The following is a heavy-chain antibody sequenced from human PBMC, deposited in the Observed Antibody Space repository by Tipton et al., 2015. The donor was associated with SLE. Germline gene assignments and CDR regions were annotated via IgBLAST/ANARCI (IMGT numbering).Heavy chain of an antibody. CDR1: GGSISSYY. V-gene: IGHV4-59*01. Sequence: LSLTCTVSGGSISSYYWSWIRQPPGKGLEWFGYIYYSGSTNYNPSLKSRVTVSVDTSKNQFSLKLSSVTAADTAVYYCARELGMVAFDIWGQGTMVTVSS. D-gene: IGHD7-27*01. CDR3: ARELGMVAFDI. J-gene: IGHJ3*02. CDR2: IYYSGST.